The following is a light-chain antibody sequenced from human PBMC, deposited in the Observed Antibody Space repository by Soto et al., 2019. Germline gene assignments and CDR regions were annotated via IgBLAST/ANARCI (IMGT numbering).Light chain of an antibody. J-gene: IGKJ5*01. CDR3: QQYGSSPIT. CDR2: DAS. Sequence: EIVLTQSPATRSLSPGERATLSCGASQSVSSSYLAWYQQKPGLAPRLLIYDASSRATGIPDRFSGSGSGTDFTLTISRLEPEDFAVYYCQQYGSSPITFGQGTRLEIK. CDR1: QSVSSSY. V-gene: IGKV3D-20*01.